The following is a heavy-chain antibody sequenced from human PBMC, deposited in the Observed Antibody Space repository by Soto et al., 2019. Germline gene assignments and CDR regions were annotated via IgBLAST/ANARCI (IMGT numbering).Heavy chain of an antibody. CDR2: IDSSGSI. CDR1: AGSISNYY. Sequence: SETLCLTCTVSAGSISNYYCNWIRQPAGKGLEWIGRIDSSGSINYSPSLKSRVTMSVDTSENQVSLRLKSVTAADTAVYYCAREQYNWKLWGQGTLVTVSS. V-gene: IGHV4-4*07. CDR3: AREQYNWKL. D-gene: IGHD1-20*01. J-gene: IGHJ4*02.